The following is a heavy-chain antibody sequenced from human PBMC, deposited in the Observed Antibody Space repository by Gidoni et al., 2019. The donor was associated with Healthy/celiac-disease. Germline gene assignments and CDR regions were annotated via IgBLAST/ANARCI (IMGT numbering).Heavy chain of an antibody. D-gene: IGHD2-15*01. Sequence: EVQLVESGGGLIQPGGSLRLSCAASVFTVSSNHMSWVRQAPGKGLEWVSVIYSGGSTYYADSVKGRFTISRDNSKNTLYLQMNSLRAEDTAVYYCARDEMRGVDYYGMDVWGQGTTVTVSS. J-gene: IGHJ6*02. CDR1: VFTVSSNH. CDR3: ARDEMRGVDYYGMDV. V-gene: IGHV3-53*01. CDR2: IYSGGST.